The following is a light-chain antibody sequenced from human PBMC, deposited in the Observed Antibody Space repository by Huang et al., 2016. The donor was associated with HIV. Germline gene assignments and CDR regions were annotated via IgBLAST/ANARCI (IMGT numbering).Light chain of an antibody. J-gene: IGKJ5*01. Sequence: AVQLTQSPSSLSASVGETVIISCRASQDIGTSLAWYQQRTGRAPKLLISAASTLQTGVPSRFSGDSAGTYFTLVITNLQPEDFATYYCQQLHTYPITFGQGTRLDMK. CDR1: QDIGTS. CDR3: QQLHTYPIT. V-gene: IGKV1-13*02. CDR2: AAS.